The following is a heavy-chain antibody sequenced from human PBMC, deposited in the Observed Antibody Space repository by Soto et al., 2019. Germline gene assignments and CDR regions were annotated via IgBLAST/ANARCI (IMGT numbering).Heavy chain of an antibody. Sequence: GGSLRLSCPASGFTFSNYGMHWVRQAPGKGLEWVAVISYDGSNKYYADYVKGRFTISRDNSKNTLYLQMNSLRAEDTAVYYCAKDTSYYYYGMDVWGQGTTVTVSS. V-gene: IGHV3-30*18. CDR1: GFTFSNYG. CDR3: AKDTSYYYYGMDV. J-gene: IGHJ6*02. CDR2: ISYDGSNK.